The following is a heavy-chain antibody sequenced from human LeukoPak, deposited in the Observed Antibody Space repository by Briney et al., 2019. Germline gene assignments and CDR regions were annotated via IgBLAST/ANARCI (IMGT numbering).Heavy chain of an antibody. CDR1: GFTFSSYA. Sequence: EPGGSRRLSCAASGFTFSSYAMHWVRQAPGKGLEWVAAISYDGSNKYYADSVKGRFTSSRDNSKNTLYLQMNSLRAEDTAVYYCARGVGSASYYYYGMDVWGQGTTVTVSS. D-gene: IGHD6-19*01. J-gene: IGHJ6*02. CDR2: ISYDGSNK. CDR3: ARGVGSASYYYYGMDV. V-gene: IGHV3-30-3*01.